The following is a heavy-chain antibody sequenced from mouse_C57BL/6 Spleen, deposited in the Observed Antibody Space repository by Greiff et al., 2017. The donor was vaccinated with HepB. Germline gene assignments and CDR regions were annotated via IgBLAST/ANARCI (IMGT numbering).Heavy chain of an antibody. V-gene: IGHV1-22*01. CDR2: INPNNGGT. J-gene: IGHJ4*01. D-gene: IGHD1-1*01. Sequence: DVQLQESGPELVKPGASVKMSCKASGYTFTDYNMHWVKQSHGKSLEWIGYINPNNGGTSYNQKFKGKATLTVNKSSSTAYMELRSLTSEDSAVYYCARLGYYGSSYAMDYWGQGTSVTVSS. CDR1: GYTFTDYN. CDR3: ARLGYYGSSYAMDY.